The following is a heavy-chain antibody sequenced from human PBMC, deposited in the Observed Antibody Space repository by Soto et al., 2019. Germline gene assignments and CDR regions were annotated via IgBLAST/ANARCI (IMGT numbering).Heavy chain of an antibody. Sequence: QVQLVQSGAEVKKPGSSVKVSCKASGGTFSSYAISWVRQAPGQGLEWMGGIIPIFGTANYAQKFQGRVTSTADESTSTGHRGGSSLRSEDTAGEYWGGEGGGGAPHWFDPWGQGTLVTVSS. CDR3: GGEGGGGAPHWFDP. CDR2: IIPIFGTA. V-gene: IGHV1-69*01. D-gene: IGHD3-16*01. J-gene: IGHJ5*02. CDR1: GGTFSSYA.